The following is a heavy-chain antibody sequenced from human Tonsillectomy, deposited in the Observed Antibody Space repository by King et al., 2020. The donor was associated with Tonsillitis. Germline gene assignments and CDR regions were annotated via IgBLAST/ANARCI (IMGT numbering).Heavy chain of an antibody. CDR3: ARHGVDIVATPFDY. D-gene: IGHD5-12*01. V-gene: IGHV4-39*01. CDR1: GGSISSSSYY. J-gene: IGHJ4*02. CDR2: IYYSGST. Sequence: QLQESGPGLVKPSETLSLTCTVSGGSISSSSYYWGWIRQTPGKGLEWIGSIYYSGSTYYNPSLKSRVTISVDTSKNQFSLKLSSVTAADTAVYYCARHGVDIVATPFDYWGQGTLVTVSS.